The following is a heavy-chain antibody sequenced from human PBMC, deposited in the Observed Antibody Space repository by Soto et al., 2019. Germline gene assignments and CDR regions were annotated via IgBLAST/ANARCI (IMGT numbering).Heavy chain of an antibody. V-gene: IGHV1-69*08. CDR1: GSSFSTHT. CDR2: IIPMFGIT. Sequence: QVQLVQSGAELRRPGSSVKVSCEVFGSSFSTHTLSWVRQAPGRGPEWIGRIIPMFGITTYAERFQGRVTIPADRSTHTAYMELSGLRLGDTAVYYCARDQYWEAVTCFGQLDFWGTGTRVTVSS. D-gene: IGHD1-26*01. CDR3: ARDQYWEAVTCFGQLDF. J-gene: IGHJ4*01.